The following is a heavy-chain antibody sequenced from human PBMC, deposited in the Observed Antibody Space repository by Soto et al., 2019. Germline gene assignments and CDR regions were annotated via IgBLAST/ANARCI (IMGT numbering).Heavy chain of an antibody. V-gene: IGHV3-23*01. D-gene: IGHD4-4*01. CDR2: ISPNGQGI. Sequence: EVKLLESGGGLVQPGGSLRLSCGVSGFTVTSNGVSWVRQAPGKGLEWVSAISPNGQGIWYADSVKGRFTISRDISRNPVFLQMDRLRAEDTAVYHRAKDRQYPRDYFHYWGQGTLVTVPS. CDR3: AKDRQYPRDYFHY. CDR1: GFTVTSNG. J-gene: IGHJ4*02.